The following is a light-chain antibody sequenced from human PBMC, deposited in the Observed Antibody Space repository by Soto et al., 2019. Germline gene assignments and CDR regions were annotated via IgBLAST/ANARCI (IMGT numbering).Light chain of an antibody. V-gene: IGKV3-15*01. Sequence: EMVMTPSPAALSVSAVERASLSCRASNSVSGNFAWYQQKPGQAPRLLIYGASTRATGIPARFSGSGSGTEFTLTISSLQSEDFAVYYCQQYNNWPPTFGQGTKVDIK. CDR1: NSVSGN. J-gene: IGKJ1*01. CDR2: GAS. CDR3: QQYNNWPPT.